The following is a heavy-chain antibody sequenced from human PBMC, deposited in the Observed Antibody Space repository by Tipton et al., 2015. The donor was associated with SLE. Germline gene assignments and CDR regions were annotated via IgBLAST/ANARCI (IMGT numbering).Heavy chain of an antibody. Sequence: LRLSCTVSGGSISSHYWSWIRQPPGKGLEWIGYIYYSGSTNYNPSLKSRVTISVDTSKNQFSLKLSSVTAADTAVYYCAREPERWLQLKAFDIWGQGTMVTVSS. CDR1: GGSISSHY. CDR2: IYYSGST. V-gene: IGHV4-59*11. D-gene: IGHD5-24*01. CDR3: AREPERWLQLKAFDI. J-gene: IGHJ3*02.